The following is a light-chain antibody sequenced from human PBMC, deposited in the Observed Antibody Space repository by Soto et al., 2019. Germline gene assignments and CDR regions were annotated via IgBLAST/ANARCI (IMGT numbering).Light chain of an antibody. CDR2: EVN. Sequence: QSALTQPPSASGSPGQSVTISCTGTRSDVGDYNYVSWYQQHPGKAPKLIIYEVNKRPSGVPDRFSGSKSGNTASLSVSGLQADDEAEYYCSSYAGSNNVEVFGGGTKLTVL. CDR1: RSDVGDYNY. V-gene: IGLV2-8*01. J-gene: IGLJ2*01. CDR3: SSYAGSNNVEV.